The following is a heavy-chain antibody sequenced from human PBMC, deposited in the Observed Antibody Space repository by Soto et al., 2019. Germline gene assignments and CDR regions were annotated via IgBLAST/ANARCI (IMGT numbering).Heavy chain of an antibody. CDR3: ARSGYSYGDDGFDI. D-gene: IGHD5-18*01. Sequence: EVQLVESGGDMVQPGGSLRLSCVASGFTVSSNYMNWVRQAPGKGLEWVSIIYSGGSTNYADSVKGRFTISRDNSKNTLYLQMNSLRAEDTAVYYCARSGYSYGDDGFDIWGQGTTVTVSS. V-gene: IGHV3-66*01. CDR1: GFTVSSNY. J-gene: IGHJ3*02. CDR2: IYSGGST.